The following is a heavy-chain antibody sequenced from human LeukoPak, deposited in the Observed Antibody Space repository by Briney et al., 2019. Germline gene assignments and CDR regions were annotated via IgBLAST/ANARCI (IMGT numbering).Heavy chain of an antibody. CDR3: ARDPFPYSSGWYLDY. CDR1: GGTFSSYA. Sequence: GASVKVSCKASGGTFSSYAITWVRQAPGQGLEWMGGIIPILGTANYAQKLQGRVTMTTDTSTSTAYMELRSLRSDDTAVYYCARDPFPYSSGWYLDYWGQGTLVTVSS. D-gene: IGHD6-19*01. J-gene: IGHJ4*02. V-gene: IGHV1-69*10. CDR2: IIPILGTA.